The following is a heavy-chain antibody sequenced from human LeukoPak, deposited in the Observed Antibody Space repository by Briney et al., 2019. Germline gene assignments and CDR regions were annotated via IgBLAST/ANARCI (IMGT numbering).Heavy chain of an antibody. CDR2: IYYTGSA. CDR1: GGSITDYY. Sequence: SETLSLTCTVSGGSITDYYWSWIRQPPGKEMEWIGFIYYTGSAHYNPSLRGRVSLLVDTSKNQFSLRLFSVTAADTAVYYCARSAPRYCSSTSCYGGLLEFDPWGQGTLVTVSS. V-gene: IGHV4-59*08. D-gene: IGHD2-2*01. J-gene: IGHJ5*02. CDR3: ARSAPRYCSSTSCYGGLLEFDP.